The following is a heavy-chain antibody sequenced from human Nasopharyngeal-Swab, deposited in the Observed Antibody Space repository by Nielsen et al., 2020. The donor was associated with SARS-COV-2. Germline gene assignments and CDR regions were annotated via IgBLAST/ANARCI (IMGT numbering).Heavy chain of an antibody. CDR2: TRNKANSYTT. V-gene: IGHV3-72*01. J-gene: IGHJ6*03. D-gene: IGHD6-19*01. Sequence: VRQAPGKGLEWVGRTRNKANSYTTEYAASVKGRFTISRDDSKNSLCLQMNSLKTEDTAVYYCARDGVAGTDYYYMDVWGKGTTVTVSS. CDR3: ARDGVAGTDYYYMDV.